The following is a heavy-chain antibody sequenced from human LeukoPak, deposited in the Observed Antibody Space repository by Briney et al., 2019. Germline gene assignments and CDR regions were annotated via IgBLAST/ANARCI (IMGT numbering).Heavy chain of an antibody. V-gene: IGHV3-11*01. CDR2: ISSSGITI. CDR3: AREAVYSGYDFGDYYYYGIDV. D-gene: IGHD5-12*01. J-gene: IGHJ6*02. Sequence: GGSLRLSCAASGFTFTDYYMSWIRQAPGKGLEWVSYISSSGITIYYADSVKGRFTISRDNAKNSLYLQMNSLRAEDTAVYYCAREAVYSGYDFGDYYYYGIDVWGQGTTVTVSS. CDR1: GFTFTDYY.